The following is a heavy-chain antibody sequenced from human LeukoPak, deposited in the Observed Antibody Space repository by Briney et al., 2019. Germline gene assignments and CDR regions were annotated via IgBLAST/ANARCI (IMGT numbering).Heavy chain of an antibody. V-gene: IGHV3-21*05. CDR3: ARDRYCSGGSCYGWFDP. Sequence: GGSLRLSCAASGFTFSSYAMSWVRQAPGKGLVWVSYISSSSSYTNYADSVKGRFTISRDNAKNSLYLQMNSLRAEDTAVYHCARDRYCSGGSCYGWFDPWGQGTLVTVSS. D-gene: IGHD2-15*01. CDR1: GFTFSSYA. CDR2: ISSSSSYT. J-gene: IGHJ5*02.